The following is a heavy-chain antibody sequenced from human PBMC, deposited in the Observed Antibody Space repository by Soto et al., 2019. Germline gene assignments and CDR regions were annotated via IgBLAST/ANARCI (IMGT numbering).Heavy chain of an antibody. CDR1: GFPFSSYA. CDR3: AGGRGPVTTVTTEYYYYGMDV. J-gene: IGHJ6*02. D-gene: IGHD4-17*01. V-gene: IGHV3-30-3*01. CDR2: ISYDGSNK. Sequence: GGSLRLSCAASGFPFSSYAMHWVRQAPGKGLEWVAVISYDGSNKYYADSVKGRFTISRDNSKNTLYLQMNSLRAEDTAVYYCAGGRGPVTTVTTEYYYYGMDVWGQGTTVTVSS.